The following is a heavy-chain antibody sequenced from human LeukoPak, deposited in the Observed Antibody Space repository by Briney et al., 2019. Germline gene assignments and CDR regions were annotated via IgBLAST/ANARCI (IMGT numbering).Heavy chain of an antibody. J-gene: IGHJ3*02. V-gene: IGHV1-58*02. Sequence: SVKLSCTASGFTGTSSAMQWVRQARGQRLEWIGWIVVGSGNTNYAQKFQERVTITRDMSTSTAYMELSSLRSEDTAVYYCAAVKAIIEHRRGAFDIWGQGTMVTVSS. CDR2: IVVGSGNT. CDR3: AAVKAIIEHRRGAFDI. D-gene: IGHD5-24*01. CDR1: GFTGTSSA.